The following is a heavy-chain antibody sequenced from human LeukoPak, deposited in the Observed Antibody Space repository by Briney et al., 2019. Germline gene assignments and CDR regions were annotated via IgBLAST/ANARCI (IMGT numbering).Heavy chain of an antibody. CDR2: INHSGST. CDR1: GGSFSGYY. V-gene: IGHV4-34*01. Sequence: SETLSLTCAVYGGSFSGYYWSWIRQPPGKGLEWIGEINHSGSTNYNPSLKSRVTISVDTSKNQFSLKLSSVTAADTAVYYCARSWSSGWYGIDYWGQGTLVTVSS. D-gene: IGHD6-19*01. CDR3: ARSWSSGWYGIDY. J-gene: IGHJ4*02.